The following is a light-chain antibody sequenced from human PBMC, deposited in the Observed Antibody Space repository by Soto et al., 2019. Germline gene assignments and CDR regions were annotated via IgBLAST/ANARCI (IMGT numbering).Light chain of an antibody. J-gene: IGLJ3*02. V-gene: IGLV7-43*01. CDR1: TGTVTSGYY. Sequence: QAVVTQEPSLTVSPGGTVTLTCSSSTGTVTSGYYPNWFQQKPGHAPRALICSTSNKHSWTPARFSGSLLGGKAALTLSGVQPEDEADYYGLLYYRGAWVFGGGTKLTVL. CDR3: LLYYRGAWV. CDR2: STS.